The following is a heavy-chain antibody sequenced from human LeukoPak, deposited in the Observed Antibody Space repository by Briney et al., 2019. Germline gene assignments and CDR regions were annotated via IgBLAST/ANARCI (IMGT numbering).Heavy chain of an antibody. J-gene: IGHJ6*02. D-gene: IGHD2-8*02. CDR1: GFTFSSYA. CDR2: ISGSGGST. CDR3: AKSRLIYCTGGGCYGMDV. Sequence: GGSLRLSCAASGFTFSSYAMSWVRQAPGKGLEWVSAISGSGGSTYYADSVKGRFTISRDNSKNTLYLQMNNLRAADTAIYYCAKSRLIYCTGGGCYGMDVWGQGTTVSVSS. V-gene: IGHV3-23*01.